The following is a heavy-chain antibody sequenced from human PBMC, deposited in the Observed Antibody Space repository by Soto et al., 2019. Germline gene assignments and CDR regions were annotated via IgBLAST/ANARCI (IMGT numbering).Heavy chain of an antibody. D-gene: IGHD3-10*01. Sequence: QVQLQESGPGLVKPSGTLSLTCAVSGGSISSSNWWSWVRQPPGKGLEWIGEIYHSGSTNHNPSLKSRVTISVDKSKNQFSLKLSSVTAADTAVYYCARKGITMVRGVIIMRNWFDPWGQGTLVTVSS. V-gene: IGHV4-4*02. CDR3: ARKGITMVRGVIIMRNWFDP. CDR2: IYHSGST. J-gene: IGHJ5*02. CDR1: GGSISSSNW.